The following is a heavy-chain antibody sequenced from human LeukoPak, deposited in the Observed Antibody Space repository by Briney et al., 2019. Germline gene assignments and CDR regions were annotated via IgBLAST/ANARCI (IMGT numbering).Heavy chain of an antibody. J-gene: IGHJ3*02. CDR2: VSYRGTT. CDR3: ARPYSSNWYDAFHI. D-gene: IGHD6-13*01. Sequence: SETLSLTCTVFGCPISSYYWNWIRQPPGKGLEWIGYVSYRGTTNYNPSLKSRVTISVDTSKNQFSLKLSSVTAADTAVYYCARPYSSNWYDAFHIWGQGTMVTVSS. V-gene: IGHV4-59*01. CDR1: GCPISSYY.